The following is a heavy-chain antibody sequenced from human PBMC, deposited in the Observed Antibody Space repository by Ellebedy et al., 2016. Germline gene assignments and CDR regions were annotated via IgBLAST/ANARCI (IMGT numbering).Heavy chain of an antibody. V-gene: IGHV3-15*07. CDR2: FKSKTDGGAT. CDR1: GFIFGNYF. J-gene: IGHJ4*02. CDR3: VTEMRGSFDY. D-gene: IGHD1-26*01. Sequence: GGSLRLSCAASGFIFGNYFMNWVRQAPGKGLEWVALFKSKTDGGATDYAAPVKGRFTISRDDSKNTLYLQMNSLKTEDTAVYYCVTEMRGSFDYWGQGTLVTVSS.